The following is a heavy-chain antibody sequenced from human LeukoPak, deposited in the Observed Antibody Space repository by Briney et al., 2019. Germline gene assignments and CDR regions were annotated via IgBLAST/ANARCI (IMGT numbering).Heavy chain of an antibody. CDR1: GGSISSSSYY. CDR2: IYYSGST. Sequence: SETLSLTFTVSGGSISSSSYYWGWIRQPPGKGLEWIGSIYYSGSTYYNPSLKSRVTISVDTSKNQFSLKLSSVTAADTAVYYCARGLEEFSGSISFDYWGQGTLVTVSS. V-gene: IGHV4-39*07. CDR3: ARGLEEFSGSISFDY. J-gene: IGHJ4*02. D-gene: IGHD1-26*01.